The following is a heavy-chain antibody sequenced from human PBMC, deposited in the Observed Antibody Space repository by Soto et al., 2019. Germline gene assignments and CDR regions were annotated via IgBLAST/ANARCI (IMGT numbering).Heavy chain of an antibody. D-gene: IGHD1-26*01. CDR3: ARISGAYGAIDF. V-gene: IGHV4-61*03. CDR2: ISYTGST. CDR1: GDSVNSVGYR. Sequence: PSETLSLTCNVSGDSVNSVGYRFTGIRQPPGKGLEWIGYISYTGSTNYNPSLKSRLSISVDASKNRFSLKVSSMTYADSAVYYCARISGAYGAIDFWGQGTLVTVSS. J-gene: IGHJ4*02.